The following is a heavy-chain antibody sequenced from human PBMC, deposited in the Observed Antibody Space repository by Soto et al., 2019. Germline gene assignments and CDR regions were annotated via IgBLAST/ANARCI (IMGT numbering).Heavy chain of an antibody. CDR3: ARYYCSGGSCYFGGNWFDP. CDR1: GDSVSSGSYY. Sequence: SETLSLTCTVSGDSVSSGSYYWSWIRQPPGKGLEWIGYIYYSGSTNYNPSLKSRVTISVDTSKNQFSLKLSSVTAADTAVYYCARYYCSGGSCYFGGNWFDPWGQGTLVTVSS. D-gene: IGHD2-15*01. V-gene: IGHV4-61*01. CDR2: IYYSGST. J-gene: IGHJ5*02.